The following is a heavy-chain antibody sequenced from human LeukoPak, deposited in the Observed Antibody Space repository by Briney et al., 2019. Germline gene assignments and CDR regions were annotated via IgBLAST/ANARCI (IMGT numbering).Heavy chain of an antibody. D-gene: IGHD2-2*01. CDR3: ARESVSSTSFLMVPYNWFDP. J-gene: IGHJ5*02. V-gene: IGHV4-59*11. Sequence: SSETLSLTCAVSADSFSSHYWTWIRQPPGKGLEWIGYISYIGSTNYNPSLKSRVTISIDTSKNQFSLKLSSVTAADTAVYYCARESVSSTSFLMVPYNWFDPWGQGTLVTVSS. CDR2: ISYIGST. CDR1: ADSFSSHY.